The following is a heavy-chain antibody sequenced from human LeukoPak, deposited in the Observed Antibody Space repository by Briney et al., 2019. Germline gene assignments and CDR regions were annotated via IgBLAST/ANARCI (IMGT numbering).Heavy chain of an antibody. CDR3: ARTRVVPAAGYYYYYYMDV. CDR2: VIPIFGTA. D-gene: IGHD2-2*01. CDR1: GGTFSSYA. Sequence: SVKVSCKASGGTFSSYAISWVRQAPGQGLEWMGGVIPIFGTANYAQKFQGRVTITTDESTSTAYMELSSLRSEDTAVYYCARTRVVPAAGYYYYYYMDVWGKGTTVTVSS. J-gene: IGHJ6*03. V-gene: IGHV1-69*05.